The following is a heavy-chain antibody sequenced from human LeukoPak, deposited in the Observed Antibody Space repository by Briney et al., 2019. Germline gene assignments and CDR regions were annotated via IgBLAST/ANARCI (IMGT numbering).Heavy chain of an antibody. J-gene: IGHJ6*03. Sequence: ASVKVSCKASGYTFTSYGISWVRQAPGQGLEWMGWISAYNGNTNYAQKLQGRVTMTTDTSTSTAYMELRSLRSDDTAVYYCARFLLVYYYYYMDVWGKGTTVTVSS. V-gene: IGHV1-18*01. CDR2: ISAYNGNT. D-gene: IGHD6-6*01. CDR3: ARFLLVYYYYYMDV. CDR1: GYTFTSYG.